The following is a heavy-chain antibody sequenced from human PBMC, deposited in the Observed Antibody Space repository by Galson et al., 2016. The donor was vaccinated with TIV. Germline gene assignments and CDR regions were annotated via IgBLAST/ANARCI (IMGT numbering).Heavy chain of an antibody. CDR1: GFSFSTAW. V-gene: IGHV3-74*03. CDR2: IKNDGSGA. CDR3: ARAGDWLGVYGLDV. J-gene: IGHJ6*02. Sequence: SLRLSCAASGFSFSTAWMHWVRQVPGKGLVWISLIKNDGSGATYADSVKGRFTISRDNAKNTLYLQMHSLRVEDTAVYYCARAGDWLGVYGLDVWGQGTTVAVAS. D-gene: IGHD3/OR15-3a*01.